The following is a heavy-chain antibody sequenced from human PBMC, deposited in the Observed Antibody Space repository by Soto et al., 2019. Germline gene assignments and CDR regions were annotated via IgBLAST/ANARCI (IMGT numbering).Heavy chain of an antibody. Sequence: GGSLRLSXAASGFTFSSYSMNWVRQAPGKGLEWVSSISSSSSYIYYADSVKGRFTISRDNAKNSLYLQMNSLRAEDTAVYYCARRLAAAPRDYYYGMDVWGQGTTVTVSS. CDR1: GFTFSSYS. J-gene: IGHJ6*02. D-gene: IGHD6-13*01. V-gene: IGHV3-21*01. CDR3: ARRLAAAPRDYYYGMDV. CDR2: ISSSSSYI.